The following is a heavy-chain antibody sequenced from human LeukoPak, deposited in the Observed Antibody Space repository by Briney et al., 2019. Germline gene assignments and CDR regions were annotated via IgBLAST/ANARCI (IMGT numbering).Heavy chain of an antibody. J-gene: IGHJ4*02. D-gene: IGHD2/OR15-2a*01. V-gene: IGHV1-8*01. CDR1: GYTFTSYD. CDR2: MNPNSGNT. Sequence: ASVKVSCKASGYTFTSYDINWVRQASEQGLEWMGWMNPNSGNTGYAQKFQDRFTMTWDTSISTAYMELSSLRSEDTAVYYCAREYRHQPDWGQGTLVTVSS. CDR3: AREYRHQPD.